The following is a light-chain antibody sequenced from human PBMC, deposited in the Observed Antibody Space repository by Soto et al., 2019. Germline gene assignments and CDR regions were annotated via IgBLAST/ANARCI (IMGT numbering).Light chain of an antibody. CDR1: SSDVGGYNY. CDR3: SSYTGTNNFGV. J-gene: IGLJ1*01. Sequence: QSVLTQPPSASGSPGQSVTISCTGSSSDVGGYNYVSWYQQHPGKAPKLVIYEVMKRPSGVPDRFSGSKSGNTASLTVSGLQAEDEADYYCSSYTGTNNFGVFGPGTQLTVL. V-gene: IGLV2-8*01. CDR2: EVM.